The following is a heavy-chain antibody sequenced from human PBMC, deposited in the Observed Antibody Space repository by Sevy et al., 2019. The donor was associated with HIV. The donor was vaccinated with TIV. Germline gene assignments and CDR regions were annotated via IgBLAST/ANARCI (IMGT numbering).Heavy chain of an antibody. J-gene: IGHJ4*02. CDR3: TKGGFTMVRGVFDY. CDR2: ISGSGGST. CDR1: GFSFSSYA. Sequence: GGSLRLSCAASGFSFSSYAMSWVRQTPGKGLEWVSTISGSGGSTYYADSVKGRFTISRDNSKNTLYLQMNSLRAEDTAVYYCTKGGFTMVRGVFDYWGQGTLVTVSS. D-gene: IGHD3-10*01. V-gene: IGHV3-23*01.